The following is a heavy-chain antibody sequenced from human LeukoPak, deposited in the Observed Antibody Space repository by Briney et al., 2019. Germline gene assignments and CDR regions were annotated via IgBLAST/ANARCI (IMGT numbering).Heavy chain of an antibody. V-gene: IGHV3-23*01. CDR3: AKDILWFGEMVDV. CDR1: GFTFSSYT. D-gene: IGHD3-10*01. Sequence: GGSLRLSCAASGFTFSSYTMSWVRQAPGKGLEWVSTITTSDGNTYYADSVKGRFTISRDNSKNTLYLQMNSLRAEDTAVYYCAKDILWFGEMVDVWGQGTTVTVSS. CDR2: ITTSDGNT. J-gene: IGHJ6*02.